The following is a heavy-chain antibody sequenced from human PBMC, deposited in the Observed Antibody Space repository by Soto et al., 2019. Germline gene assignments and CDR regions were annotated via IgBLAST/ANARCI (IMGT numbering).Heavy chain of an antibody. CDR1: GGSVSSGSYY. J-gene: IGHJ4*02. Sequence: QVQLQESGPGLVKPSETLSLTCTVSGGSVSSGSYYWSWIRQPPGKGLEWIGYIYYSGSTNYNPSLKSRVTISVDTSKNQFSLKLSSVTAADTAVYYCARGLYCSGGSCYYYWGQGTLVTVSS. CDR2: IYYSGST. CDR3: ARGLYCSGGSCYYY. D-gene: IGHD2-15*01. V-gene: IGHV4-61*01.